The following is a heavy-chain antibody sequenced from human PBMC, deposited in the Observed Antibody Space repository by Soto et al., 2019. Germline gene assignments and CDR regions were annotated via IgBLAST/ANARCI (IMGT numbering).Heavy chain of an antibody. D-gene: IGHD6-6*01. CDR3: AKEKRGSSSAGYYYHYGMDV. CDR1: GFTFSSYG. J-gene: IGHJ6*02. V-gene: IGHV3-30*18. Sequence: PGGSLRLSCAASGFTFSSYGMHWVRQAPGKGLEWVAVISYDGSNKYYADSVKGRFTISRDNSKNTLYLQMNSLRAEDTAVYYCAKEKRGSSSAGYYYHYGMDVWGQGTTVTVSS. CDR2: ISYDGSNK.